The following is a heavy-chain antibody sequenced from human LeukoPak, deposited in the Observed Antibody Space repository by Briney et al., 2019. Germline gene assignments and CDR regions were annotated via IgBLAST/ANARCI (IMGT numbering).Heavy chain of an antibody. CDR1: GGSISSYY. CDR3: VRDHYYNSSGYTFGY. Sequence: SETLSLTCTVSGGSISSYYWSWIRQPPGKGLEWIGYIYSSGSTNYNPSLKGRVTISVDTSKNQFSLKLSSVTAADTAVYYCVRDHYYNSSGYTFGYWGQGTLVTVSS. J-gene: IGHJ4*02. CDR2: IYSSGST. D-gene: IGHD3-22*01. V-gene: IGHV4-59*01.